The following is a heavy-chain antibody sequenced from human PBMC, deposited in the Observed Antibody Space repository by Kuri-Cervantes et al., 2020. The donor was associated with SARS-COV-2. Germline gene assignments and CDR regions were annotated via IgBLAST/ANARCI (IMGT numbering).Heavy chain of an antibody. CDR2: ISGSAGGT. CDR1: GFTFSSYA. Sequence: GGSLRLSCAASGFTFSSYAMSWVRQAPGKGLEWVSGISGSAGGTFYADSVKGRFTMSRDNSKNTLYLQMNSLRAEDTAVYYCAKSPRVAGTTDWHFDLWGRGTLVTVSS. CDR3: AKSPRVAGTTDWHFDL. J-gene: IGHJ2*01. D-gene: IGHD6-19*01. V-gene: IGHV3-23*01.